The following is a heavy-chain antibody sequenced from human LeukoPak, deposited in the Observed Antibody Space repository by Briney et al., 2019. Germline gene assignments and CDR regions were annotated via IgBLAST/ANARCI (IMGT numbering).Heavy chain of an antibody. V-gene: IGHV3-21*01. CDR3: ARVGAKAGWYFDL. D-gene: IGHD3-10*01. J-gene: IGHJ2*01. CDR1: EFTFSTHV. Sequence: PGWSLRLSCEASEFTFSTHVTHWVRQAPGKGLACVSSISSGGRYISYADSVRGRFATYRDTPKTAPYMPMNSLRTEQTALTQWARVGAKAGWYFDLWGRGTLVTVSS. CDR2: ISSGGRYI.